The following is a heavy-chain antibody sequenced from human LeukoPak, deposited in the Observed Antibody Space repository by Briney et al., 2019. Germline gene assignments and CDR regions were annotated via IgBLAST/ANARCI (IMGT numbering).Heavy chain of an antibody. V-gene: IGHV4-34*01. Sequence: PSETLSLTCAVYGGSFSGYYWSWIRQPPGKGLEWIGEISHSGSTNYNPSLKSRVTISVDTSKNQFSLKLSSVTAADTAVYYCARVAGDDYGDHNDYWGQGTLVTVSS. CDR3: ARVAGDDYGDHNDY. J-gene: IGHJ4*02. CDR1: GGSFSGYY. CDR2: ISHSGST. D-gene: IGHD4-17*01.